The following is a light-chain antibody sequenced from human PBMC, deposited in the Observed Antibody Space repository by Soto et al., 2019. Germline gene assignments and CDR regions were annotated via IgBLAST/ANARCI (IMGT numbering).Light chain of an antibody. CDR2: LAS. V-gene: IGKV1-9*01. J-gene: IGKJ4*01. CDR3: QYLNCFPLT. CDR1: QDIASY. Sequence: IQLTQSPSSLSASVGDRVTITCRASQDIASYLAWYQQKPGKAPKLLIFLASTLQGGVPSRFSGSGSGTDFTLTTSSLQPEDFETYYFQYLNCFPLTFGVGTRLDIX.